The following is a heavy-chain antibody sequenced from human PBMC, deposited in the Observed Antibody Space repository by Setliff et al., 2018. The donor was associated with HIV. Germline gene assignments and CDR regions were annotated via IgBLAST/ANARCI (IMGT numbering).Heavy chain of an antibody. CDR1: GYTFTSYY. CDR3: ARDPEAQIVVVPAYMDV. D-gene: IGHD2-2*01. V-gene: IGHV1-46*01. J-gene: IGHJ6*03. Sequence: ASVKVSCKASGYTFTSYYMHWVRQAPGQGLEWMGIINPSGGRTTYTKNFQGRVTMTRDTSTNTVYLELSSLRSEDTAVYYCARDPEAQIVVVPAYMDVWGKGTTVTVSS. CDR2: INPSGGRT.